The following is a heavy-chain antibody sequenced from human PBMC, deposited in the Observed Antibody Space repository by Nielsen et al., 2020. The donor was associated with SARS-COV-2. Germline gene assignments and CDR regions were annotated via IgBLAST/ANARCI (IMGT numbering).Heavy chain of an antibody. CDR1: GFTVSSNY. CDR2: IYSGGST. V-gene: IGHV3-53*01. J-gene: IGHJ6*02. D-gene: IGHD3-9*01. Sequence: GESLKISCAASGFTVSSNYMSWVRQAPGKGLEWVSVIYSGGSTYYADSVKGRFTISRDNSKNTLYLQMNSLRAEDTAVYYCARDHSADYDILTGYEPYYYYGMDVWGQGTTVTVSS. CDR3: ARDHSADYDILTGYEPYYYYGMDV.